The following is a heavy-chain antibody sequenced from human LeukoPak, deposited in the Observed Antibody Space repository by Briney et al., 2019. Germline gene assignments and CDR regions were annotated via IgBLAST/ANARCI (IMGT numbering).Heavy chain of an antibody. V-gene: IGHV1-69*05. Sequence: SVKVSCKASGGTFSSYAISWVRQAPGQGLEWMGRIIPIFGTANYAQKFQGRVTITTDESTSTAYLELSSMRSEDTAVYYCAREHPDVVLMVYAAQGVGFDYWGQGTLVTVSS. CDR3: AREHPDVVLMVYAAQGVGFDY. D-gene: IGHD2-8*01. J-gene: IGHJ4*02. CDR1: GGTFSSYA. CDR2: IIPIFGTA.